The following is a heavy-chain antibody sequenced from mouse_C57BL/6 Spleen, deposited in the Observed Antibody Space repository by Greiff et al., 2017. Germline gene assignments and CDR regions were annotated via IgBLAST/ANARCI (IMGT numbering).Heavy chain of an antibody. J-gene: IGHJ2*01. Sequence: EVQLVESGGGLVQPKGSLKLSCAASGFSFNTYAMNWVRQAPGKGLEWVARIRSKSNNYATYYADSVKDRFTISRDDSESMLYLQMNNLKTEDTAMDYCVRGGWDYFDYWGQGTTLTVSS. CDR2: IRSKSNNYAT. CDR3: VRGGWDYFDY. V-gene: IGHV10-1*01. CDR1: GFSFNTYA. D-gene: IGHD3-3*01.